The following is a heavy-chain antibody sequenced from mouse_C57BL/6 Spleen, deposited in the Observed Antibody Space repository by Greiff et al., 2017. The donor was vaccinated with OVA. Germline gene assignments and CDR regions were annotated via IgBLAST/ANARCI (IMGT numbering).Heavy chain of an antibody. CDR2: ISYDGSN. CDR3: AREVVPGYFDV. Sequence: EVKLQESGPGLVKPSQSLSLTCSVTGYSITSGYYWNWIRQFPGNKLEWMGYISYDGSNNYNPSLKNRISITRDTSKNQFFLKLNSVTTEDTATYYCAREVVPGYFDVWGTGTTVTVSS. D-gene: IGHD6-2*01. J-gene: IGHJ1*03. V-gene: IGHV3-6*01. CDR1: GYSITSGYY.